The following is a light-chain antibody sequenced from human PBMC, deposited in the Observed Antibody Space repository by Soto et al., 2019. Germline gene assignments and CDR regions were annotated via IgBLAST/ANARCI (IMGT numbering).Light chain of an antibody. CDR2: AAS. CDR1: QGISSY. CDR3: LQLNSYHPP. J-gene: IGKJ5*01. V-gene: IGKV1-9*01. Sequence: IQLTQSPYSLSASVGDRVTITCPASQGISSYLAWYQQKPGKAPKLLIYAASTSQSVVPSRFGGIGTGTEFTLTISSLQPEDFATYYYLQLNSYHPPFGQGTRLESK.